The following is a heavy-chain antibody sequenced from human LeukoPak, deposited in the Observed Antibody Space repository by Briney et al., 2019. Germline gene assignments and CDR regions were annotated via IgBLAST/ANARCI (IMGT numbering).Heavy chain of an antibody. Sequence: SETLSLTCAVYGGSFSGYYWSWIRQPPGKGLEWIGEINHSRSTNYNPSLKSRVTISVDTSKNQFSLKLSSVTAADTAVYYCARGPGYGSGSYYNASFDYWGQGTLVTVSS. CDR1: GGSFSGYY. D-gene: IGHD3-10*01. J-gene: IGHJ4*02. CDR2: INHSRST. CDR3: ARGPGYGSGSYYNASFDY. V-gene: IGHV4-34*01.